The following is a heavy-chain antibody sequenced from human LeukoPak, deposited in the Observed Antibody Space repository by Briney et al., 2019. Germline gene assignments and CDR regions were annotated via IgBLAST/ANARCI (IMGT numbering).Heavy chain of an antibody. Sequence: GGSLRLSCAASGFTFTSYAMSWVPQTPGKGLEWVSPIIDRVGSTYYADSVRGRFNICRDNSKNTLYLQMNSLGDEETAVYYCAKSNYDFWSGYYGNRYYFDYWGQGTLVTVSS. CDR3: AKSNYDFWSGYYGNRYYFDY. V-gene: IGHV3-23*01. D-gene: IGHD3-3*01. CDR1: GFTFTSYA. CDR2: IIDRVGST. J-gene: IGHJ4*02.